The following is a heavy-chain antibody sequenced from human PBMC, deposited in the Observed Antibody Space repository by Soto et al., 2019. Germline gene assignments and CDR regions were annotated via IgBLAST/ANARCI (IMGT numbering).Heavy chain of an antibody. CDR1: GYTFTSYG. J-gene: IGHJ3*02. CDR2: ISAYNGNT. D-gene: IGHD3-22*01. Sequence: GASVKVSCKASGYTFTSYGISWVRQAPGQGLEWMGWISAYNGNTNYAQKLQGRVTMTTDTSTSTAYMELRSLRSDDTAVYYCASGGSYYYDSSGSAFDIWRQGTMVTVS. V-gene: IGHV1-18*01. CDR3: ASGGSYYYDSSGSAFDI.